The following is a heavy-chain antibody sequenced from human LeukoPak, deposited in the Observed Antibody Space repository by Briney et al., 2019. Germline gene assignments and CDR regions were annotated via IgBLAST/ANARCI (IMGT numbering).Heavy chain of an antibody. CDR3: ATDSDFWSGYLLDY. V-gene: IGHV1-69-2*01. D-gene: IGHD3-3*01. CDR1: GYTFTDYY. CDR2: VDPEDGET. Sequence: ASVKVSCKVSGYTFTDYYMHWVQQAPGKGPEWMGLVDPEDGETIYAEKFQGRVTITADTSTDTAYMELSSLRSEDTAVYYCATDSDFWSGYLLDYWGQGTLVTVSS. J-gene: IGHJ4*02.